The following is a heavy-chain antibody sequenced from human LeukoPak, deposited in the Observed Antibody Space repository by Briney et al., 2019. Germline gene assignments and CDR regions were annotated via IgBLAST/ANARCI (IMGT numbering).Heavy chain of an antibody. CDR1: GYTFTNYW. J-gene: IGHJ4*02. Sequence: KYGESLKISCKGSGYTFTNYWIGWVRQMPGKGLEFMGIIYPGDSDTRYSPSFQGQVTISVDKSINTAYLQWSSLKASDSAMYYCARQTNGYSSSVDYWGQGTLVTVSS. CDR3: ARQTNGYSSSVDY. D-gene: IGHD6-13*01. V-gene: IGHV5-51*01. CDR2: IYPGDSDT.